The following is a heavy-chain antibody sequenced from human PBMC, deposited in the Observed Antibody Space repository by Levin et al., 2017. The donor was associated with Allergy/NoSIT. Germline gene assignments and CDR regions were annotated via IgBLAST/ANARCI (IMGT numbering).Heavy chain of an antibody. V-gene: IGHV4-39*01. CDR2: IYYSGST. CDR1: AGSISSSNYY. Sequence: KTSETLSLTCTVSAGSISSSNYYWGWIRQPPGKGLEWIGSIYYSGSTYYNPSLKSRVTISVDTSKNQFSLKLSSVTAADTAVYYCARHPSMTTVTFDYWGQGTLVTVSS. CDR3: ARHPSMTTVTFDY. D-gene: IGHD4-17*01. J-gene: IGHJ4*02.